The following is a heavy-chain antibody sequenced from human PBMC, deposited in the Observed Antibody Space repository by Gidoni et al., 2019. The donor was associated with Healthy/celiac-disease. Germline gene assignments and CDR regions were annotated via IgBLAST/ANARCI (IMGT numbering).Heavy chain of an antibody. J-gene: IGHJ4*02. CDR3: ANSGGRVVIIPPVGY. Sequence: EVQLLESGGGLVQPGGSLRLSCAASGFTFSSYAMSWVSQAPGKGLEWVSAISGSGGSTYYADSVKGRFTISRDNSKNTLYLQMNSLRDEDTAVYYCANSGGRVVIIPPVGYWGQGTLVTDSS. CDR1: GFTFSSYA. D-gene: IGHD3-3*01. CDR2: ISGSGGST. V-gene: IGHV3-23*01.